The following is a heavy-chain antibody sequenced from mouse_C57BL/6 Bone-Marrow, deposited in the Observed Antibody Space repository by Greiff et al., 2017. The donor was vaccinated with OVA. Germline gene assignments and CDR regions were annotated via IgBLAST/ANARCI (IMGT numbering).Heavy chain of an antibody. V-gene: IGHV1-84*01. CDR2: IYPGSGNT. Sequence: LVESGPELVKPGASVKISCKASGYTFTDYYINWVKQRPGQGLEWIGWIYPGSGNTKYNEKFKGKATLTVDTSSSTAYMQLSSLTSEDSAVYFCARGRLRREDWYFDVWGTGTTVTVSS. CDR3: ARGRLRREDWYFDV. D-gene: IGHD2-4*01. CDR1: GYTFTDYY. J-gene: IGHJ1*03.